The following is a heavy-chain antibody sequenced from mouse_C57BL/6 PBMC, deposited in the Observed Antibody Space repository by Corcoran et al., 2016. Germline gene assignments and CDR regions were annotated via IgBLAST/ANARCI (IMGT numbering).Heavy chain of an antibody. J-gene: IGHJ3*01. CDR2: IYPGSGNT. Sequence: QVQLKQSGAELVRPGASVKLSCKASGYTFTDYYINWVKQRPGQGLEWIARIYPGSGNTYYNEKFKGKATLTAEKSSSTAYMQLSSLTSEDSAVYFCARRGFSTGFAYWGQGTLVTVSA. V-gene: IGHV1-76*01. D-gene: IGHD3-1*01. CDR1: GYTFTDYY. CDR3: ARRGFSTGFAY.